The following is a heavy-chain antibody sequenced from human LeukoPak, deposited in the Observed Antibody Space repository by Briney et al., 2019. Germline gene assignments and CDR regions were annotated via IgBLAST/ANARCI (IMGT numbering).Heavy chain of an antibody. J-gene: IGHJ3*01. CDR3: ARFSRITWGDWGDAFDV. D-gene: IGHD2-21*02. CDR1: GGSFSDYL. Sequence: SETLSLMCSVYGGSFSDYLWSWIRQPPGKGLEWIGEIDDGGNTNYNPSLMSRVIVAMEKSKKQFSLVMRSVTAADTAIYYCARFSRITWGDWGDAFDVWGQGATVIVSS. V-gene: IGHV4-34*01. CDR2: IDDGGNT.